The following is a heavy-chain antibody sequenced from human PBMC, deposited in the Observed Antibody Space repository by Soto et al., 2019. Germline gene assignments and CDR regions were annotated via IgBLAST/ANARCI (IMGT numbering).Heavy chain of an antibody. V-gene: IGHV3-11*01. CDR2: ISSPGNTV. CDR1: GFTFSDFY. Sequence: LRLSCAASGFTFSDFYMHWIRQAPGKGLEWVSYISSPGNTVSYADSVRGRFTISRDNSKNTLYLQMNSLRAEDTAVYYCARDHHGDYSSDYWGQGTLVTVSS. J-gene: IGHJ4*02. D-gene: IGHD2-21*02. CDR3: ARDHHGDYSSDY.